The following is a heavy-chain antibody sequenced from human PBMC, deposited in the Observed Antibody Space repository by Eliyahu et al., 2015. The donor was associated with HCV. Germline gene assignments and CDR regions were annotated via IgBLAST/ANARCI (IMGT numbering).Heavy chain of an antibody. J-gene: IGHJ4*02. CDR3: ARVGRGHEYGSHPPA. Sequence: QVQLQESGPGLVKPSETLSLTCTVSGASISDSNYYWGWIRQPPGKGLEWIGSIYYSGDTYYNPSLKSRPTISVDTSKNQISLRLSSVTAADTAVYSCARVGRGHEYGSHPPAWGQGTLVTVSS. CDR1: GASISDSNYY. CDR2: IYYSGDT. D-gene: IGHD4-17*01. V-gene: IGHV4-39*07.